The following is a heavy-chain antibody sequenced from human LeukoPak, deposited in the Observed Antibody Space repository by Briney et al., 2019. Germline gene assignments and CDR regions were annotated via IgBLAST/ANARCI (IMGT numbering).Heavy chain of an antibody. CDR3: ARDGSAYYGSGGNWFDP. V-gene: IGHV1-69*05. D-gene: IGHD3-10*01. CDR2: IIPIFGTA. J-gene: IGHJ5*02. Sequence: SVKVSCKASGGTFSSYAISWVRQAPGQGLEWMGGIIPIFGTANYAQKFQGRVTITTDESTSTAYMELSSLRSEDTAVYYCARDGSAYYGSGGNWFDPWGQGTLVTVSS. CDR1: GGTFSSYA.